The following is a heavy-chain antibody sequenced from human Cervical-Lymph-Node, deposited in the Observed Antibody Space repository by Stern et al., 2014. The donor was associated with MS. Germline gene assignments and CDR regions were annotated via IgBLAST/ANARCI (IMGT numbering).Heavy chain of an antibody. Sequence: QVQLQESGPGLVRPSQTLSLTCSVSGGSISNGLYYWSWIRQHPGKGLEWLGYIHPRGPTRYNPSLNSRISISVDTSKNQFSLKVTSVTAAETALYYCARVADFDWSYDSWGQGILVTVSS. CDR2: IHPRGPT. J-gene: IGHJ4*02. D-gene: IGHD3-9*01. V-gene: IGHV4-31*03. CDR1: GGSISNGLYY. CDR3: ARVADFDWSYDS.